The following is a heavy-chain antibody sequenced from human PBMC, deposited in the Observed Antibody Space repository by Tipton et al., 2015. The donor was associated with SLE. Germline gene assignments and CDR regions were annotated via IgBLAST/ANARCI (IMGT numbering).Heavy chain of an antibody. V-gene: IGHV4-38-2*01. D-gene: IGHD3-22*01. J-gene: IGHJ4*02. CDR3: ASVTYYYDSSGYPEYYFDY. CDR2: IYHSGST. Sequence: TLSLTCAVSGYSISSGYYWGWIRQPPGKGLEWIGSIYHSGSTYSNPSLKSRVTISVDTPKNQFSLKLSSVTAADTAGYYCASVTYYYDSSGYPEYYFDYWGQGTLVTVSS. CDR1: GYSISSGYY.